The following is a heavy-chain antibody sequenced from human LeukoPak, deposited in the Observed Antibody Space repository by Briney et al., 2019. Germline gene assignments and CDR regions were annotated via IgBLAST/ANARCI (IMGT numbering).Heavy chain of an antibody. V-gene: IGHV2-5*02. D-gene: IGHD3-22*01. CDR3: APLKGDIVVDSH. J-gene: IGHJ4*02. Sequence: SGPTLVKPTPTLTLTCTCSGFSRSTSGVAVGWIRQPPGKALEWLALIYWDDDKRYSPSLKSRLTITKDTSKNQVVLTMTNMDPVDTATYYCAPLKGDIVVDSHWGQGTLVTVSS. CDR2: IYWDDDK. CDR1: GFSRSTSGVA.